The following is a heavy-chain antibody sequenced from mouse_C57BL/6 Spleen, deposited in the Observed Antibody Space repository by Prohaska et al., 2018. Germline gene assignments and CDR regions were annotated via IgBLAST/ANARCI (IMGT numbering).Heavy chain of an antibody. Sequence: QVQLQQPGAELVMPGASVKLSCKASGYTFTSYWMHWVKQRPGQGLEWIGEIDPSDSYTNYNQKFKGKATLTVDKSSGTAYMQLSSLTSEDSAVYYCARRGYDGYRLDDGGQGNTLAVSS. J-gene: IGHJ2*01. CDR2: IDPSDSYT. V-gene: IGHV1-69*01. CDR1: GYTFTSYW. D-gene: IGHD2-3*01. CDR3: ARRGYDGYRLDD.